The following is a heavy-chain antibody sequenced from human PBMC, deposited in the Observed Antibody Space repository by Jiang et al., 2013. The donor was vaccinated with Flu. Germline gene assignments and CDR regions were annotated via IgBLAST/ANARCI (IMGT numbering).Heavy chain of an antibody. V-gene: IGHV4-31*03. Sequence: GLVKPSQTLSLTCTVSGGSISSGGYYWSWIRQHPGKGLEWIGYIYYSGSTYYNPSLKSRVTISVDTSKNQFSLKLSSVTAADTAVYYCARVNGPYRFYYYYGMDVWGQGTTVTVSS. CDR2: IYYSGST. D-gene: IGHD1-1*01. J-gene: IGHJ6*02. CDR3: ARVNGPYRFYYYYGMDV. CDR1: GGSISSGGYY.